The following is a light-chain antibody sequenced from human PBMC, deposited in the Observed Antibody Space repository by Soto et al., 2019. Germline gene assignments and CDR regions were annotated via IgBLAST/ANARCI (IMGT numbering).Light chain of an antibody. CDR3: MQYGSLVT. CDR2: LGS. V-gene: IGKV2-28*01. J-gene: IGKJ1*01. CDR1: QSLLHSNGYNY. Sequence: DIVMTQSPLSLPVTPGEPASISCRSSQSLLHSNGYNYLDWYLQKPGQSPQLLIYLGSNRASGVPDRFSGSGSGTDFTLKISRVEAEDVGVYYCMQYGSLVTFGQGTKVDIK.